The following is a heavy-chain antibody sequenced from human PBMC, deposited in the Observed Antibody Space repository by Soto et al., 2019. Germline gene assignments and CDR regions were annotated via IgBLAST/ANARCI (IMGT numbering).Heavy chain of an antibody. J-gene: IGHJ4*02. V-gene: IGHV5-51*01. D-gene: IGHD3-22*01. Sequence: PGASLKISCKGSGYSFTSYWIGWVRQMPGKGLEWMGIIYPGDSDTRYSPSFQGQVTISADKSISTAYLQWSSLKASDTAMYYCASGYDSSGYSQDYFDYWGQGTLVTVSS. CDR3: ASGYDSSGYSQDYFDY. CDR2: IYPGDSDT. CDR1: GYSFTSYW.